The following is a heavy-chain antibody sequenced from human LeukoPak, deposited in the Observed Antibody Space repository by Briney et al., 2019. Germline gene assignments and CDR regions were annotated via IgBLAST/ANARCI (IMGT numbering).Heavy chain of an antibody. V-gene: IGHV3-7*05. Sequence: GESLKISCAASGFTFSIYWMSWVRQAPGKGPEWVANIKEDGSEKDYVDSVKGRFTISRDNAMNSLYLQMSSLRAEDTAVYYCAKVPGSAYDYIFPPNYGMDFGAKGTTVPVSS. CDR2: IKEDGSEK. CDR3: AKVPGSAYDYIFPPNYGMDF. CDR1: GFTFSIYW. J-gene: IGHJ6*04. D-gene: IGHD5-12*01.